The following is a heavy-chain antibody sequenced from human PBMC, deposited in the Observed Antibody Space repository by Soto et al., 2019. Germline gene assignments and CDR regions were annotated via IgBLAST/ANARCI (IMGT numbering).Heavy chain of an antibody. J-gene: IGHJ4*02. D-gene: IGHD2-15*01. CDR1: GGSISSGDYY. V-gene: IGHV4-30-4*01. CDR3: ARAADCSGGSCYFFLGY. Sequence: SETLSLTCTVSGGSISSGDYYWCWIRQPPGKGLEWIGYIYYSGSTYYNPSLKSRVTISVDTSKNQFSLKLSSVTAADTAVYYCARAADCSGGSCYFFLGYWGQGTLVTVSS. CDR2: IYYSGST.